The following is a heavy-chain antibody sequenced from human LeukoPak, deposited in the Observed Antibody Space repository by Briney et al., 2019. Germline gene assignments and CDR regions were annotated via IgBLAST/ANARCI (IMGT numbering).Heavy chain of an antibody. J-gene: IGHJ2*01. CDR1: GFIFSSYW. CDR2: KKEDGSEK. D-gene: IGHD3-22*01. CDR3: ARGEYYYDSSGRGFDL. V-gene: IGHV3-7*01. Sequence: GGSLRLSCAVSGFIFSSYWMNWVRQAPGKGLEWVGKKKEDGSEKYYVDSVKGRFTISRDNSKNTLYLQMNSLRAEDTAVYYCARGEYYYDSSGRGFDLWGHGTLVTVSS.